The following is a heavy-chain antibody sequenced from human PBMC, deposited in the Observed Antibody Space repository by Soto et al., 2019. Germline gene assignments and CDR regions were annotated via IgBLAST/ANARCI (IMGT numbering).Heavy chain of an antibody. V-gene: IGHV1-24*01. CDR3: ATLYYYDSSGYYSTDTSDY. CDR2: FDPEDGET. CDR1: GYTLTELS. J-gene: IGHJ4*02. Sequence: VSVKVSCKVSGYTLTELSMHWVRQAPGKGLEWMGGFDPEDGETIYAQKFQGRVTMTEDTSTDTAYMELSSLRSEDTAVYYCATLYYYDSSGYYSTDTSDYWGQGTLVTVSS. D-gene: IGHD3-22*01.